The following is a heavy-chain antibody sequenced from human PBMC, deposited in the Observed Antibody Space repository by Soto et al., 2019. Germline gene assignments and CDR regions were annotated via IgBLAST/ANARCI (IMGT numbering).Heavy chain of an antibody. CDR1: GFTFSSYG. D-gene: IGHD2-15*01. Sequence: GGSLRLSCAASGFTFSSYGMHWVRQAPGKGLEWVAVIWYDGSNKYYADYVKGRFTISRDNSKNTLYLQMNSLRAEDTAVYYCVRSEYCSGGTCYSLSPYYFDYWGQGTLVTVSS. V-gene: IGHV3-33*01. CDR3: VRSEYCSGGTCYSLSPYYFDY. CDR2: IWYDGSNK. J-gene: IGHJ4*02.